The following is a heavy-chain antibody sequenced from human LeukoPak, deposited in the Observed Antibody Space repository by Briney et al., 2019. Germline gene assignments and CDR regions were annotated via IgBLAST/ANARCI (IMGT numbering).Heavy chain of an antibody. CDR1: GFTVSGNY. Sequence: GGSLRLSCAASGFTVSGNYMSWVRQAPGKGLEWVSVIYSGGSTYYADSVKGRFTISRDNSKNTLYLQMNSLRAEDTAVYYCARGPTVGPLTFDPWGQGTLATVSS. V-gene: IGHV3-53*01. CDR2: IYSGGST. J-gene: IGHJ5*02. D-gene: IGHD4-17*01. CDR3: ARGPTVGPLTFDP.